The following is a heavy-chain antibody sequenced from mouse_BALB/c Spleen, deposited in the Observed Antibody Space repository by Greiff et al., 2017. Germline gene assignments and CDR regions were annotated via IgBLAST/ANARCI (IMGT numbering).Heavy chain of an antibody. CDR2: ISSGGSYT. D-gene: IGHD1-1*01. Sequence: EVKLVESGGDLVKPGGSLKLSCAASGFTFSSYGMSWVRQTPDKRLEWVATISSGGSYTYYPDSVKGRFTISRDNAKNTLYLQMSSLKSEDTAMYYCARQRDGSSYWYFDVWGAGTTVTVSS. CDR3: ARQRDGSSYWYFDV. CDR1: GFTFSSYG. J-gene: IGHJ1*01. V-gene: IGHV5-6*01.